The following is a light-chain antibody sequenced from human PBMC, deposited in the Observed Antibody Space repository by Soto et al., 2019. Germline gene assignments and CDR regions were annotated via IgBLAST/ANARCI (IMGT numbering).Light chain of an antibody. Sequence: DIQMTQSPSTLSASVGDRVPITCRASQSISTWLAWYQQEPGKAPKLLIHEASSLQSGVPSRFSGSGSGTEFTLTISSLHPDDFATYYCQQYNSYSPTFGQGTKVDIK. CDR1: QSISTW. V-gene: IGKV1-5*03. CDR2: EAS. CDR3: QQYNSYSPT. J-gene: IGKJ1*01.